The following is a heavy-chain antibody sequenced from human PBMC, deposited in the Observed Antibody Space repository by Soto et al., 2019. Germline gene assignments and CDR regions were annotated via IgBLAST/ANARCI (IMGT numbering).Heavy chain of an antibody. Sequence: GGSLRLSCAASGFTFSSYGMHWVRQAPGKGLEWVAVISYDGSNKYYADSVKGRFTISRDNSKNTLYLQMNSLRAEDTAVYYCAKDLFLGDSGEYYYYYYGMDVWGQGTTVTVSS. CDR1: GFTFSSYG. CDR2: ISYDGSNK. D-gene: IGHD2-21*02. V-gene: IGHV3-30*18. CDR3: AKDLFLGDSGEYYYYYYGMDV. J-gene: IGHJ6*02.